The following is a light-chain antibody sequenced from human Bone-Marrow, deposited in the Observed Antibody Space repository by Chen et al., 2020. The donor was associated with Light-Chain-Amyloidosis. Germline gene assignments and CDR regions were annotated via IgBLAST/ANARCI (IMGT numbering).Light chain of an antibody. J-gene: IGLJ3*02. V-gene: IGLV3-21*02. Sequence: SYVLTQPSSVSVAPGQTATIACGGNNIGSPSVHWYQQTPGQAPLLVVYDDSDRPSGVPERLSGSNAGNTATLTISRVEAGDDADYYCQVWDRSSGRPVFGGGTKLTVL. CDR2: DDS. CDR1: NIGSPS. CDR3: QVWDRSSGRPV.